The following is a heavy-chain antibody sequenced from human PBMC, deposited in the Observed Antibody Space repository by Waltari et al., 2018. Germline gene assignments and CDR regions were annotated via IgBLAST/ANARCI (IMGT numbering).Heavy chain of an antibody. V-gene: IGHV4-59*01. Sequence: QVQLQESGPGPVKPSETVSLTCTVSGASISNYYWSWIRQPPGKGLEWVGYISYSGNTDYNPSLKSRVTISVDTSKKQLSLELRSVTAADTAVYYCARGHGDCSSTSCYAGGFDFWGPGTLVTVSS. J-gene: IGHJ4*02. CDR2: ISYSGNT. D-gene: IGHD2-2*01. CDR1: GASISNYY. CDR3: ARGHGDCSSTSCYAGGFDF.